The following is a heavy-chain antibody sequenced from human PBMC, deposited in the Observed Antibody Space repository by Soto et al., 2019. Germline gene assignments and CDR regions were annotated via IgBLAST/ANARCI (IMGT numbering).Heavy chain of an antibody. CDR2: ISYDGSNK. CDR1: GFTFGSYA. Sequence: QVQLVESGGGVVQPGRSLRLSCAASGFTFGSYAMHWVRQAPGKGLEWVAVISYDGSNKYYADSVKGRFTISRDNSKNTLYLQMNSLRAEDTAVYYCARDLWRIAVAGWVLDVWGQGPTVTVSS. D-gene: IGHD6-19*01. J-gene: IGHJ6*02. V-gene: IGHV3-30-3*01. CDR3: ARDLWRIAVAGWVLDV.